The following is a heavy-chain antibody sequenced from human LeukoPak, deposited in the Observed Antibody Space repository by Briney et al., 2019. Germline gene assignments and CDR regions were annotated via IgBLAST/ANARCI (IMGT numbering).Heavy chain of an antibody. CDR3: ARTIVVVVNTEDYYYYMDV. J-gene: IGHJ6*03. D-gene: IGHD2-15*01. V-gene: IGHV1-8*03. CDR2: MNPNSGNT. Sequence: GASVKVSCKASGGTFTSYDINWVRQATGQGLEWMGWMNPNSGNTGYAQKFQGRVTITRNTSISTAYMELSSLRSEDTAVYYCARTIVVVVNTEDYYYYMDVWGKGTTVTVSS. CDR1: GGTFTSYD.